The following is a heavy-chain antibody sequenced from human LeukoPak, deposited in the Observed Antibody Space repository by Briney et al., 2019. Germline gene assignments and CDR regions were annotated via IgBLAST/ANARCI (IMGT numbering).Heavy chain of an antibody. V-gene: IGHV1-69*08. CDR1: GGTFSSYT. CDR3: AGHHDYGFDY. J-gene: IGHJ4*02. D-gene: IGHD4-17*01. Sequence: SVKVSCKASGGTFSSYTISWVRQAPGQGLEWMGRIIPILGTANYAQKFQGRVTITADKSTSTAYMVLSSLRSEDTAVYYCAGHHDYGFDYWGQGTLVTVSS. CDR2: IIPILGTA.